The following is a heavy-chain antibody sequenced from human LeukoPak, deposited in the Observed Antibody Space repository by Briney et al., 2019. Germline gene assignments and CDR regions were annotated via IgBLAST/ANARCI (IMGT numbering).Heavy chain of an antibody. CDR2: INSDGSST. CDR3: AAVINGPDTVTNAFDI. Sequence: GGSLRLSCAASGFTFSSYWMHWVRQAPGKGLVWVSRINSDGSSTSYADSVKGRFTISRDNAKNTLYLQMNSLRAEDTAVYYCAAVINGPDTVTNAFDIWDQGTMVTVSS. CDR1: GFTFSSYW. V-gene: IGHV3-74*01. D-gene: IGHD4-17*01. J-gene: IGHJ3*02.